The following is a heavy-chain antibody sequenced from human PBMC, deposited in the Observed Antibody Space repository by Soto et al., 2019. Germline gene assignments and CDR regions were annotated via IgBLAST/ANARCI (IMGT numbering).Heavy chain of an antibody. CDR3: AGVRLRYFDCLLTNWFDL. CDR1: GGSFSGYY. D-gene: IGHD3-9*01. Sequence: SETLSLTCAVYGGSFSGYYWSWIRQPPGKGLEWIGEINHSGSTNYNPSLKSRVTISVDTSKNQFSLKLSSVTAADTAVYYCAGVRLRYFDCLLTNWFDLWRQGTLVTVSS. J-gene: IGHJ5*02. CDR2: INHSGST. V-gene: IGHV4-34*01.